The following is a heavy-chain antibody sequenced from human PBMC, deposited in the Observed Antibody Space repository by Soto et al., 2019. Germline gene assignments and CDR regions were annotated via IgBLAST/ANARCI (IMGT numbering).Heavy chain of an antibody. Sequence: QVQLVESGGGVVQPGRSLRLSCAAAGFIFNEYGMHWVRQAPGKGLEWVAVIWYDGSNKYYADSVKGRFTFSRDNSKNTMSLQMNSLRADDTAVYYCARWGCSGSNCNLNQRSFDLWGQGTLVTVSS. V-gene: IGHV3-33*03. J-gene: IGHJ4*02. CDR1: GFIFNEYG. CDR3: ARWGCSGSNCNLNQRSFDL. CDR2: IWYDGSNK. D-gene: IGHD2-15*01.